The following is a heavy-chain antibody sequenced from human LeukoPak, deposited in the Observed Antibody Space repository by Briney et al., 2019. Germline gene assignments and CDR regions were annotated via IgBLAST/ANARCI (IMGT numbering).Heavy chain of an antibody. D-gene: IGHD6-19*01. V-gene: IGHV3-30*18. Sequence: GGSLRLSCAASGFTFSSYGMHWVRQAPGKGLEWVAVISYDGSNKYYADSVKGRFTISRDNSKNTLYLQMNSLRAEDTAVYYCAKEILRYSSGWYFDYWGQGTLVTVSS. CDR2: ISYDGSNK. CDR1: GFTFSSYG. J-gene: IGHJ4*02. CDR3: AKEILRYSSGWYFDY.